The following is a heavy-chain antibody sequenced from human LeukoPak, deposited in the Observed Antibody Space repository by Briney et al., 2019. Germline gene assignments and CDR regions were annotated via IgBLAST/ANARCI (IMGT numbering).Heavy chain of an antibody. Sequence: TSETLSLTCTISGGSTSTYYWGWIRQPPGKGLEWIGSIYYSGSTYYNPSLKSRVTISVDTSKNQFSLKLSSVTAADTAVYYCARHGQYYYGSGSGIDYWGQGTLVTVSS. V-gene: IGHV4-39*01. D-gene: IGHD3-10*01. J-gene: IGHJ4*02. CDR1: GGSTSTYY. CDR3: ARHGQYYYGSGSGIDY. CDR2: IYYSGST.